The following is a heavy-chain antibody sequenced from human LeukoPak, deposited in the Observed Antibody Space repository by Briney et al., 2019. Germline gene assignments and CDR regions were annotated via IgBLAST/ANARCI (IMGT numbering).Heavy chain of an antibody. CDR3: AKLIGSSWSFDY. Sequence: GGSLRLSCAASGFTFSSYAMSWVRQAPGKGLEWVSAISGSGGSTYYADSVKGRFTISRDNSKNTLYLQMKSLRAEDTAVYYCAKLIGSSWSFDYWGQGTLVTVSS. J-gene: IGHJ4*02. D-gene: IGHD6-13*01. V-gene: IGHV3-23*01. CDR2: ISGSGGST. CDR1: GFTFSSYA.